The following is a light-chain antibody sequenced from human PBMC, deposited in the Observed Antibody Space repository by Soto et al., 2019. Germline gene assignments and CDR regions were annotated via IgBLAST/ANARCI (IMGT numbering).Light chain of an antibody. CDR3: QQYNNWPLT. Sequence: IVLNQSLSTLSVSPGERAGLSCGASQNVFSNLAWYQQKPGQAPRLLIYGASTRATGVPARFSGSGSGTEFTLTISSLQSEDVAVYWCQQYNNWPLTFGPGTRLEIK. CDR1: QNVFSN. CDR2: GAS. J-gene: IGKJ5*01. V-gene: IGKV3D-15*01.